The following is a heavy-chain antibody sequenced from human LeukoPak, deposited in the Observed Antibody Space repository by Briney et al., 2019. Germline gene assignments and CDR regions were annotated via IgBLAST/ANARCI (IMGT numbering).Heavy chain of an antibody. CDR3: ARDRLQGSGY. CDR1: GYAFTSYG. V-gene: IGHV1-18*01. J-gene: IGHJ4*02. D-gene: IGHD5-24*01. Sequence: ASVNLSFKAAGYAFTSYGFSWVCYAHGQGIEWMGWISAYNGNTNYAQKLQGRVTMTTDTSTSTAYMELRSLRSDDTPVYYCARDRLQGSGYWGQGTLVTVSS. CDR2: ISAYNGNT.